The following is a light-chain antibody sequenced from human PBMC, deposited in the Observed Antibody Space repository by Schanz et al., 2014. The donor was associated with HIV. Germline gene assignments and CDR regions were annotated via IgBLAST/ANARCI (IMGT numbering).Light chain of an antibody. Sequence: DIQMTQSPSPLSASVGDTVTITCRASQDIRDDLGWYQQKPGRAPKRLIYGASSLQSGVPSRFSASGSETDFTLTISSLQPDDYATYYCQQSDTFPYTFGQGTKLDIQ. J-gene: IGKJ2*01. CDR2: GAS. V-gene: IGKV1-17*01. CDR3: QQSDTFPYT. CDR1: QDIRDD.